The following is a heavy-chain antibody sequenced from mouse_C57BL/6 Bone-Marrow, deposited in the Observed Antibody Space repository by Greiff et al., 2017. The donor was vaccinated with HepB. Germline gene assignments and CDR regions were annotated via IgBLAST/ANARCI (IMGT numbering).Heavy chain of an antibody. V-gene: IGHV1-82*01. CDR1: GYAFSSSW. CDR2: IYPGDGDT. CDR3: ARSTGYYAMDY. D-gene: IGHD4-1*02. Sequence: QVQLKQSGPELVKPGASVKISCKASGYAFSSSWMNWVKQRPGKGLEWIGRIYPGDGDTNYNGKFKGKATLTADKSSSTAYMQLSSLTSEDSAVYFCARSTGYYAMDYWGQGTSVTVSS. J-gene: IGHJ4*01.